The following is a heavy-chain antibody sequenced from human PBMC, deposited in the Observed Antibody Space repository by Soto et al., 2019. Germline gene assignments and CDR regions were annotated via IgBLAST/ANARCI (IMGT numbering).Heavy chain of an antibody. J-gene: IGHJ4*02. CDR2: VYYNENT. Sequence: SETLSLTCSVSGASINNFAYYWGWIRQPPGKGLEWIGTVYYNENTYYNPSLRSRVAISVDTAKTQFSLNLSSVTAAATAVYYCARDLAAVPRALDYWGRGTLVTVSS. V-gene: IGHV4-39*07. CDR1: GASINNFAYY. CDR3: ARDLAAVPRALDY. D-gene: IGHD6-13*01.